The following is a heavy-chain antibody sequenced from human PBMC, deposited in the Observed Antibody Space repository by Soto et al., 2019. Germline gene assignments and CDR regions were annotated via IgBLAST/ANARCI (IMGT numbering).Heavy chain of an antibody. J-gene: IGHJ4*02. CDR1: GFTFSDYY. CDR3: TRANFGLDY. CDR2: ITDSGSGSAI. D-gene: IGHD3-3*01. V-gene: IGHV3-11*01. Sequence: PGGSLRLSCAASGFTFSDYYMSWICQAPGEGLVWVSYITDSGSGSAIYYADSVKGRFTISRDSAKNSLYLQMNSLRAEDTAVYYCTRANFGLDYWGQGALVTVSS.